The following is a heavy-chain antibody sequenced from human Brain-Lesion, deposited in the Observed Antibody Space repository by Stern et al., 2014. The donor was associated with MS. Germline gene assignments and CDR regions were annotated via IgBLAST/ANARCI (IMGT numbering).Heavy chain of an antibody. CDR1: GGSISSGSDY. CDR3: ASGYRIFDY. V-gene: IGHV4-61*02. J-gene: IGHJ4*02. D-gene: IGHD5-18*01. CDR2: VDASWSP. Sequence: QVQLVESGPGLVKPSQTLSLTCTVSGGSISSGSDYWSWIRQPVGKGLEWFGRVDASWSPFPTPSLKGRVPISTDPSMNQFSLELNSATAADTAIYYCASGYRIFDYWGQGILVTVSS.